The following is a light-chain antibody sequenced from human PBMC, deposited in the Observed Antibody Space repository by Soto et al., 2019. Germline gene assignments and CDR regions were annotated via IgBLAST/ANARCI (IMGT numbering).Light chain of an antibody. CDR3: QQYNSYWT. CDR2: LTS. J-gene: IGKJ1*01. CDR1: QAVNTR. Sequence: EIVLTQSPATLSSFPGDRVTLSCRASQAVNTRLAWYQHKPGQAPRLLIYLTSNRAAGIPARFSGSGSGTEFTLTISSLQPDDFATYYCQQYNSYWTFGQGTKVDIK. V-gene: IGKV3D-15*01.